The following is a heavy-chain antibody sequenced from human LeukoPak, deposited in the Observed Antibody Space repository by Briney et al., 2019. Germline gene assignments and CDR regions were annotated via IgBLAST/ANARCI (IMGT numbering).Heavy chain of an antibody. Sequence: GGSLRLSCAASAFTFSSYSMNWVRQAPGKGLEWVSSISSSSSYIYYADSVKGRFTISRDNAKNSLSLQMNSLRAEDTAVYYCARDSLLVVVPAAIDYWGQGTLVTVSS. CDR1: AFTFSSYS. D-gene: IGHD2-2*01. J-gene: IGHJ4*02. CDR3: ARDSLLVVVPAAIDY. V-gene: IGHV3-21*01. CDR2: ISSSSSYI.